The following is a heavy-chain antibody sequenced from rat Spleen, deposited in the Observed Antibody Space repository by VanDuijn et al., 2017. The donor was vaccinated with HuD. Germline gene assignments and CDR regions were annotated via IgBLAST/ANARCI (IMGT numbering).Heavy chain of an antibody. J-gene: IGHJ4*01. CDR2: ISPSGGST. V-gene: IGHV5-25*01. D-gene: IGHD1-12*02. CDR1: GFIFSDYY. Sequence: EVQLVESGGGLVQPGRSLKLSCAASGFIFSDYYMAWVRQAPTKGLEWVASISPSGGSTYYRDSVKGRFTVSRDNAKSTLYLQMDSLRSEDTATYYGARPVYYYDGSSPMDAWGQGASVTVSS. CDR3: ARPVYYYDGSSPMDA.